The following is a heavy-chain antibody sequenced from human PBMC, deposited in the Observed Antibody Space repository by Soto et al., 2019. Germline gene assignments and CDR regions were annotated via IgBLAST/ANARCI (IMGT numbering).Heavy chain of an antibody. V-gene: IGHV4-31*03. CDR1: GGSISSGGYY. CDR3: ARDRRFQDFDY. J-gene: IGHJ4*02. D-gene: IGHD2-15*01. Sequence: SETLSLTCTVSGGSISSGGYYWSWIRQHPGKGLEWIGYIYYSGSTYYNPSLKSRVTISVDTSKDQFSLKLSSVTAADTAVYYCARDRRFQDFDYWGQGNLVTVSS. CDR2: IYYSGST.